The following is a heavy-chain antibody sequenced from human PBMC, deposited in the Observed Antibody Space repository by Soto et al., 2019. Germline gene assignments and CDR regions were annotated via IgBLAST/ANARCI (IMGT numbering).Heavy chain of an antibody. CDR1: GFTFSSYA. J-gene: IGHJ4*02. V-gene: IGHV3-23*01. CDR3: AKKGRVYSGSYYVRGKPLIFDY. D-gene: IGHD1-26*01. Sequence: EVQLLESGGGLVQPGGSLRLSCAASGFTFSSYAMSWVRQAPGKGLEWVSAISGSGGSTYYADSVEGRFTISRDNSKNTLYLQMNSLRAEDTAVYYCAKKGRVYSGSYYVRGKPLIFDYWGQGTLVTVSS. CDR2: ISGSGGST.